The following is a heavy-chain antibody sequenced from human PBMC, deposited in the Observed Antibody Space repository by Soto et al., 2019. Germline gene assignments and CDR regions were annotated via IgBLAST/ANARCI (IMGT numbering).Heavy chain of an antibody. Sequence: QVQLVESGGGVVQPGRSLRLSCAASGFTFSSYGMHWVRQAPGKGLEWVAVISYDGSNKYYADSVKGRFTISRDNSKNTLYLQMNSLRAEDTAGYYCAKDSCSSTICYATSYYYYYMDVWGKGTTVTVSS. CDR1: GFTFSSYG. CDR2: ISYDGSNK. J-gene: IGHJ6*03. D-gene: IGHD2-2*01. CDR3: AKDSCSSTICYATSYYYYYMDV. V-gene: IGHV3-30*18.